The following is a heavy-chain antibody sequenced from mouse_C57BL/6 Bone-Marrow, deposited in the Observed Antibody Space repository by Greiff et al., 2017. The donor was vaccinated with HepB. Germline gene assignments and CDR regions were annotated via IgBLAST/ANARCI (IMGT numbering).Heavy chain of an antibody. CDR2: IDPENGDT. J-gene: IGHJ3*01. CDR1: GFNIKDDY. D-gene: IGHD2-2*01. V-gene: IGHV14-4*01. Sequence: VQLQQSGAELVRPGASVKLSCTASGFNIKDDYMHWVKQRPEQGLEWIGWIDPENGDTEYASKFQGKATITADTSSKTAYLQLSSLTSEDTAVYYCTTGLRRRTWFAYWGQGTLVTGAA. CDR3: TTGLRRRTWFAY.